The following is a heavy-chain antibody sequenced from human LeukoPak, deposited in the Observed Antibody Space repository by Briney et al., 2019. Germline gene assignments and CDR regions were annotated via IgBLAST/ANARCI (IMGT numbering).Heavy chain of an antibody. CDR1: GYTFTSYY. J-gene: IGHJ6*02. V-gene: IGHV1-46*01. CDR3: ASALYCSSTSCYRGYYYYGMDV. Sequence: GASVKVSCKASGYTFTSYYMHWVRQAPGQGLEWMGIINPSGGSTSYAQKFQGRVTMTRDTSTGTVYMELSSLRSEDTAVYYCASALYCSSTSCYRGYYYYGMDVWGQGTTVTVSS. CDR2: INPSGGST. D-gene: IGHD2-2*02.